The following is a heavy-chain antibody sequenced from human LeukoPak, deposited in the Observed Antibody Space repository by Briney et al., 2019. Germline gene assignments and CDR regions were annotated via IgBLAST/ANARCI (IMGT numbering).Heavy chain of an antibody. D-gene: IGHD3-16*01. Sequence: PSETLSLTCIVSGGSISDYFWSWIRQPAGKGLEWIGHMSTSGNTNYNPSLKSRVTMSLDTSKNQFSLKVNPVTAADTAVYYCARANYIWGSYEYWGQGTLVTVSS. CDR3: ARANYIWGSYEY. V-gene: IGHV4-4*07. J-gene: IGHJ4*02. CDR2: MSTSGNT. CDR1: GGSISDYF.